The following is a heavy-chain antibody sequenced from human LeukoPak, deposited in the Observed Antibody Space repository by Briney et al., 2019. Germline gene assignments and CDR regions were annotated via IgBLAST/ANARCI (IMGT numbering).Heavy chain of an antibody. J-gene: IGHJ4*02. Sequence: ASVKVSCKASGYSFTGYYMHWVRQAPGQGLKWMGWINPNSGGTNYAQKFQGRVAMTRDTSISTAYMELSRLRSDDTAVYYCARGGYYYDSSGYYRDRLVDYWGQGTLVTVSS. CDR1: GYSFTGYY. CDR3: ARGGYYYDSSGYYRDRLVDY. CDR2: INPNSGGT. V-gene: IGHV1-2*02. D-gene: IGHD3-22*01.